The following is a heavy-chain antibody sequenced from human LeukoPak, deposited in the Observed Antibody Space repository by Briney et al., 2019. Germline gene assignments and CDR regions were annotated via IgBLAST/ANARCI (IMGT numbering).Heavy chain of an antibody. CDR3: ARVGSCSSTSCRDY. CDR2: IFASGST. J-gene: IGHJ4*02. CDR1: GGSFSGYY. V-gene: IGHV4-59*10. D-gene: IGHD2-2*01. Sequence: PSETLSLTCAVYGGSFSGYYWSWIRRPAGKGLEWIGRIFASGSTNYNPSLKSRVTISIDTSKTQFSLNLISVTAADTAVYYCARVGSCSSTSCRDYWGQGTLVTVSS.